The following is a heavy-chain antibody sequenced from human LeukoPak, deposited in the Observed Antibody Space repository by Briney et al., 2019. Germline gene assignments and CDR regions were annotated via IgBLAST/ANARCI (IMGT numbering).Heavy chain of an antibody. V-gene: IGHV1-2*02. CDR3: ARDPYGDYVAGDFYYGMDV. D-gene: IGHD4-17*01. Sequence: GTNYAQKFQGRVTMTRDTSISTAYMELNRLRSDDTAVYYCARDPYGDYVAGDFYYGMDVWGQGTTVTVSS. J-gene: IGHJ6*02. CDR2: GT.